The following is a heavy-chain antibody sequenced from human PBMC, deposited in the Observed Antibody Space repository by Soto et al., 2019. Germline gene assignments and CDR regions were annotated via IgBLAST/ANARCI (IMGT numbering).Heavy chain of an antibody. J-gene: IGHJ4*02. CDR1: GFTFSSYW. Sequence: GGLRLSCAASGFTFSSYWMHWVRQVSGKGLVWVSRVYSDGSSTSYADSVKGRFTISRDNAKNTLYLQMNSLRAEDTAVYYCARAMSSGSYFDYWGQGTLVTVSS. CDR3: ARAMSSGSYFDY. CDR2: VYSDGSST. V-gene: IGHV3-74*01. D-gene: IGHD1-26*01.